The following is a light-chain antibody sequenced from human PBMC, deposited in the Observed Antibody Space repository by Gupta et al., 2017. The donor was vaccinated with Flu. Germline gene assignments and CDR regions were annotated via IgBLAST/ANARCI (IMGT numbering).Light chain of an antibody. CDR3: QQYNNYPLT. V-gene: IGKV1-5*03. J-gene: IGKJ4*01. CDR1: QSINNW. CDR2: KAS. Sequence: PSTLSASVGDRVSITCRASQSINNWLTWYQQKPGKAPKVLIYKASSLESGVPSRFSGSGSGTEFTLTISSLQPDDFATYYCQQYNNYPLTFGRGTKVEIK.